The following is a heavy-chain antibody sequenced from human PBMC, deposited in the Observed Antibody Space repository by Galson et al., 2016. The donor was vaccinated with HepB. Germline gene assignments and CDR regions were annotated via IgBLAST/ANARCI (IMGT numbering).Heavy chain of an antibody. CDR1: GDSVSSDSAA. Sequence: CAISGDSVSSDSAAWDWPRQSPSRGLEWLGRTYYRSKWYTDYPESVKGRVTINPDTSKNQFSLQLNSVTPEDTAVYYCAVGHVGTAEDLPFDYWGQGTLVTVSS. D-gene: IGHD7-27*01. J-gene: IGHJ4*02. CDR2: TYYRSKWYT. CDR3: AVGHVGTAEDLPFDY. V-gene: IGHV6-1*01.